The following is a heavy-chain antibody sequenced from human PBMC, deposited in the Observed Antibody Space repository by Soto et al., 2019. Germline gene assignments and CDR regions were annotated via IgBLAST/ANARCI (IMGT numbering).Heavy chain of an antibody. CDR1: GFSVSSNH. CDR2: IYSGGTT. D-gene: IGHD2-21*01. CDR3: ARIVNRAPTN. V-gene: IGHV3-53*01. Sequence: PGGSLRLSCAASGFSVSSNHMNWVRQAPGKWLEWVSVIYSGGTTYYADSVKGRFIISRDNSKNTLYLQMNSLRAEDTAVYYCARIVNRAPTNWGXGTLVKVSS. J-gene: IGHJ4*01.